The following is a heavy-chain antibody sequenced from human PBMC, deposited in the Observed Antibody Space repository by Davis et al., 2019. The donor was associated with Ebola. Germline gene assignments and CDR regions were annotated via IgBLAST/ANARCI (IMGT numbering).Heavy chain of an antibody. Sequence: ASVKVSCKASGYTFTNYDINWVRQAAGQGLEWMGWMNPNSGNTGYAQKFQGRVTITRDTSISTAYMELSSLRSEDTAVYYCARGLPAAPHHRWFDPWGQGTLVTVSS. CDR2: MNPNSGNT. CDR1: GYTFTNYD. CDR3: ARGLPAAPHHRWFDP. D-gene: IGHD2-2*01. V-gene: IGHV1-8*03. J-gene: IGHJ5*02.